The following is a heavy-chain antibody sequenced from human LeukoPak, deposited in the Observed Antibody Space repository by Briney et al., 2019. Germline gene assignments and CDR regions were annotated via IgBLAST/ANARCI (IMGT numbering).Heavy chain of an antibody. V-gene: IGHV4-59*01. CDR3: ARSHSVWTSFDY. D-gene: IGHD3/OR15-3a*01. CDR1: GVSFNDYY. Sequence: SETLSLTCAVSGVSFNDYYWSWVRQPPGKGLEWIGYIYYSGSTNYNPSLKSRVTISVDTSKNQFSLKLSSVTAADTAVYYCARSHSVWTSFDYWGQGTLVTVSS. CDR2: IYYSGST. J-gene: IGHJ4*02.